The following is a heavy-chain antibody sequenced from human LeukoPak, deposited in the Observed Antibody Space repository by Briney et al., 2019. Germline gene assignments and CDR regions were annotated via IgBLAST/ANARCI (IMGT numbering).Heavy chain of an antibody. V-gene: IGHV1-2*02. CDR2: INPNSGAT. CDR1: GYTFTSYY. J-gene: IGHJ4*02. D-gene: IGHD3-22*01. Sequence: ASVKVSCKSSGYTFTSYYIHWVRQAPGQGLEWMGWINPNSGATTSAQKFHDTLTMTRDTSINTAYMELRWLRSVVTAVYLCARGSGLPDSNGFHYFDYWGQGTLVTVSS. CDR3: ARGSGLPDSNGFHYFDY.